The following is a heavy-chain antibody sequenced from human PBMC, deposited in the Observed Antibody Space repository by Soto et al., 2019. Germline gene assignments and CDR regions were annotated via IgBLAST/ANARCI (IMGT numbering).Heavy chain of an antibody. Sequence: SETLSLTCAVYGGSFSGYYWSWIRQPPGKGLEWIGEINHSGSTNYNPSLKSRVTISVDTSKNQFSLKLSSVTAADTAVYYCASQSITGTGAAADASDIWGQGTMVTVSS. CDR2: INHSGST. CDR1: GGSFSGYY. CDR3: ASQSITGTGAAADASDI. J-gene: IGHJ3*02. D-gene: IGHD1-20*01. V-gene: IGHV4-34*01.